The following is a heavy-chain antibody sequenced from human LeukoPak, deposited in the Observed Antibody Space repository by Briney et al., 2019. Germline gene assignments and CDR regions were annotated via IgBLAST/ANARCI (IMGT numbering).Heavy chain of an antibody. CDR1: GGSFSGYY. CDR2: INHSGST. CDR3: AGQPYVWGSYRQFDY. V-gene: IGHV4-34*01. Sequence: SETLSLTCAVYGGSFSGYYWSWIRQPPGKGLEWIGEINHSGSTNYNPSLKSRVTISVDTSKNQFSLKLSSVTAADAAVYYCAGQPYVWGSYRQFDYWGQGTLVTVSS. D-gene: IGHD3-16*02. J-gene: IGHJ4*02.